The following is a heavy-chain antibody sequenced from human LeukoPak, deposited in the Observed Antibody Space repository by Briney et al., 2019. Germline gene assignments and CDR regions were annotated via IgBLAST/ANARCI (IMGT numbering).Heavy chain of an antibody. V-gene: IGHV3-7*01. CDR2: IKQDGSEK. Sequence: QPGGSLRLSCAASGFTFSSYWMSWVRQAPGKGLEWVANIKQDGSEKYYVDSVKGRFTISRDNAKNSLYLQMNSLRAEDTAVYYCVRAGGREWLAEDAFDIWGQGTMVTVSS. CDR1: GFTFSSYW. CDR3: VRAGGREWLAEDAFDI. D-gene: IGHD6-19*01. J-gene: IGHJ3*02.